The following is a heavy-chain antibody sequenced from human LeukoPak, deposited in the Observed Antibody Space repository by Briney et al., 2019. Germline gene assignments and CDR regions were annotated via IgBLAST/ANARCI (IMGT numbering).Heavy chain of an antibody. CDR3: ARDLDDILTGPSCTVY. J-gene: IGHJ4*02. Sequence: GASVKVSCKASGYTFTSYGISWVRQAPGQGLEWMGWISAYNGNTNYAQKLQGRVTMTTDTSTSTAYMELRSLRSDDTAVYYCARDLDDILTGPSCTVYWGQGTLVTVSS. CDR2: ISAYNGNT. CDR1: GYTFTSYG. D-gene: IGHD3-9*01. V-gene: IGHV1-18*01.